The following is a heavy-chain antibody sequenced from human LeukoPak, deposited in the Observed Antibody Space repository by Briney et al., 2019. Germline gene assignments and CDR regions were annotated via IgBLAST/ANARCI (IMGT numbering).Heavy chain of an antibody. J-gene: IGHJ4*02. D-gene: IGHD4-17*01. CDR3: ARGRLTVTTFNY. CDR1: GYTFTSYD. Sequence: GASVKVSCKASGYTFTSYDINRVRQAAGQGLEGMGWMNPNSGNTDYAQKFQGRVTMTRNTSISTAYMELSSLRSEDTAVYYCARGRLTVTTFNYWGQGTLVTVSS. CDR2: MNPNSGNT. V-gene: IGHV1-8*01.